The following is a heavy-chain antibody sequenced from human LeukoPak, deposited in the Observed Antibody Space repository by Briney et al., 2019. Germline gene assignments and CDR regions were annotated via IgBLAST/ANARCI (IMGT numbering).Heavy chain of an antibody. J-gene: IGHJ6*03. CDR3: ARDRNTYSSSHYYMDV. CDR1: GFTFSSYA. V-gene: IGHV3-23*01. CDR2: ISGSGGST. Sequence: PGGSLRLSCAASGFTFSSYAMSWVRQAPGKGLEWVSAISGSGGSTYYADSVKGRFTISRDNAKNSLYLQMNSLRAEDTAVYYCARDRNTYSSSHYYMDVWGKGTTVTVSS. D-gene: IGHD6-13*01.